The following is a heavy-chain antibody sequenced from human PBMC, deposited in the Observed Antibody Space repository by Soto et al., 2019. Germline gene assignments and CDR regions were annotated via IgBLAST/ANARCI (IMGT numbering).Heavy chain of an antibody. CDR3: AKGREQWLAYYFDY. Sequence: EVQLVESGGGLVQPGRSLRLSCAASGFTFDDYAMHWVRQAPGKGLEWVSGISWNSGSIGYADSVKGRFTISRDNAKNSLYLQMNSLRAEDTALYYCAKGREQWLAYYFDYWGQGTLVTVSS. J-gene: IGHJ4*02. D-gene: IGHD6-19*01. V-gene: IGHV3-9*01. CDR1: GFTFDDYA. CDR2: ISWNSGSI.